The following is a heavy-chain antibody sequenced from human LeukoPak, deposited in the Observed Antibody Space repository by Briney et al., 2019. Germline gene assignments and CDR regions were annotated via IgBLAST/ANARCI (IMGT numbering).Heavy chain of an antibody. V-gene: IGHV3-23*01. CDR3: AKTLVATRRKDYYYYYGMDV. J-gene: IGHJ6*02. CDR2: ISGSGGST. CDR1: GITLSNYG. D-gene: IGHD5-12*01. Sequence: GGSLRLSCAVSGITLSNYGMSWVRQAPGRGLEWVAGISGSGGSTNYADSVKGRFTISRDNSKNTLYLQMNSLRAEDTAVYYCAKTLVATRRKDYYYYYGMDVWGQGTTVTVSS.